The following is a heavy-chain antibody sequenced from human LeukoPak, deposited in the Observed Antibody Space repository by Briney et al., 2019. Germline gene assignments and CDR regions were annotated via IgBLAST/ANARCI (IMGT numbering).Heavy chain of an antibody. Sequence: GGSLRLSCAASGFTFSSYGMHWVRQAPGKGLEWVALIWYDGSKKYYADSVKGRFTISRDNSKDTLYLQMNSLRAEDTAVYYCARGPNDPAYFDYWGQGTLVTVSS. CDR1: GFTFSSYG. CDR2: IWYDGSKK. CDR3: ARGPNDPAYFDY. V-gene: IGHV3-33*01. J-gene: IGHJ4*02.